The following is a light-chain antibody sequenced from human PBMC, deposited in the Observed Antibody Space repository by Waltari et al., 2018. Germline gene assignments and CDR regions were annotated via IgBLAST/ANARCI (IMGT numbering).Light chain of an antibody. Sequence: EIVITQSPATLSVSPAERATLSCRASQSVSSNLAWYQQKPGQAPRLLIYGASTRATGIPARFSGSGSGTEFTLTISSMQSEDFAVYYCQQYNNWPPLTFGGGTKVEIK. CDR3: QQYNNWPPLT. V-gene: IGKV3-15*01. CDR1: QSVSSN. J-gene: IGKJ4*01. CDR2: GAS.